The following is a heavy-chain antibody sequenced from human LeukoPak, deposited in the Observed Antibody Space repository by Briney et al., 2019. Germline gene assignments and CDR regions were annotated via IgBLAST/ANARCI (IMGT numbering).Heavy chain of an antibody. D-gene: IGHD4-11*01. CDR1: GITVNSNY. V-gene: IGHV3-66*01. J-gene: IGHJ4*02. CDR3: ASPLRHGTGYSIPFGC. Sequence: GGSLRLSCAASGITVNSNYMSWVRQSPGKGLEWFSVIYSGGTTYYSDSVKGRFTLSRDDSKNTLYLQMNSLRAEDTAVYYCASPLRHGTGYSIPFGCWGQGTLVTVSS. CDR2: IYSGGTT.